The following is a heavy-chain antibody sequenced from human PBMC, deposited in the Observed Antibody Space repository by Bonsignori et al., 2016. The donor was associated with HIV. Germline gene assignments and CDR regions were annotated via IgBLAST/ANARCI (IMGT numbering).Heavy chain of an antibody. D-gene: IGHD3-16*02. CDR2: ILHSGNT. Sequence: QVQLQQWGAGLLKSSETLSLTCAVYGGSFSGFYWSWIRQPPGKGLEWIGEILHSGNTNYTPSLKGRVSISADMSKNQVSLKLSSVTAADTAVYYCARGLGGLRLGELSFAPQYYYHMDVWGKGPRSPSP. CDR1: GGSFSGFY. J-gene: IGHJ6*03. V-gene: IGHV4-34*01. CDR3: ARGLGGLRLGELSFAPQYYYHMDV.